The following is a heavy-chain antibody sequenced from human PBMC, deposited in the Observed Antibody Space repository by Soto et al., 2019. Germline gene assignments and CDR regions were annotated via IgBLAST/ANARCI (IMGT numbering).Heavy chain of an antibody. J-gene: IGHJ4*02. D-gene: IGHD3-3*01. CDR1: GCTVSNHV. CDR2: INGGGSST. V-gene: IGHV3-23*01. CDR3: ANVPEYDFWSGYRYYFDY. Sequence: EVQLLESGGGLVQPGGSRRLSCAASGCTVSNHVMNWVRQAPGKGLEWVSAINGGGSSTFYADSVKGRFTISRDNSKKTLYLQMHSLRADDTAVYYCANVPEYDFWSGYRYYFDYWGQGTLVTVSS.